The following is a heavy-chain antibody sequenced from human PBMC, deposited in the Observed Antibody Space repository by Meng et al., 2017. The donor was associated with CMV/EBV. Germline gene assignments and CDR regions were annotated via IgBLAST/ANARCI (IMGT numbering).Heavy chain of an antibody. CDR3: AKTTAVDTRSYYYGMDV. V-gene: IGHV3-23*01. J-gene: IGHJ6*02. Sequence: GGSLRLSCAASGFTFSSYSMNWVRQAPGKGLEWVSAISGGGGSTYYADSVKGRFTISRDNSKNTLYLQMNSLRAEDTAVYYCAKTTAVDTRSYYYGMDVWGQGTTVTVSS. CDR1: GFTFSSYS. CDR2: ISGGGGST. D-gene: IGHD6-13*01.